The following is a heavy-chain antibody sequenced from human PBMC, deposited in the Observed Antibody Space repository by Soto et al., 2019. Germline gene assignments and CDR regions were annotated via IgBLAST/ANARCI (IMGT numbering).Heavy chain of an antibody. J-gene: IGHJ6*03. V-gene: IGHV4-59*01. CDR2: IYYSGST. Sequence: SETLSLTCTVSGGSISSYYWSWIRQPPGKGLEWFGYIYYSGSTNYNPSLKSRVTISVDTSKNQFSLKLSSVTAADTAVYYCARGTVTMVRGVSDYYYYYMDVWGKGTTVTVSS. CDR1: GGSISSYY. CDR3: ARGTVTMVRGVSDYYYYYMDV. D-gene: IGHD3-10*01.